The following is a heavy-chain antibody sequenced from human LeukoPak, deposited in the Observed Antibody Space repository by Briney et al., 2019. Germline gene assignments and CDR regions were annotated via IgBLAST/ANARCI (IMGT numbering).Heavy chain of an antibody. Sequence: PGGSLRLSCAASGFTFSSYAMHWVRQAPGKGLEWVAVISYDGSNKYYADSVKGRFTISRDNSKNTLYLQMNSLRAEDTAVYYCARADCGDSYYFDYWGQGTLVTVSS. V-gene: IGHV3-30-3*01. J-gene: IGHJ4*02. CDR1: GFTFSSYA. CDR2: ISYDGSNK. D-gene: IGHD4-17*01. CDR3: ARADCGDSYYFDY.